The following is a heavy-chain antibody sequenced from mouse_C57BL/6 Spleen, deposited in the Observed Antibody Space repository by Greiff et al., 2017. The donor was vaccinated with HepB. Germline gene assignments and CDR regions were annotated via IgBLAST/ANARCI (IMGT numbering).Heavy chain of an antibody. CDR1: GYTFTSYW. CDR2: IDPSDSYT. Sequence: QVQLQQPGAELVKPGASVKLSCKASGYTFTSYWMQWVKQRPGQGLEWIGEIDPSDSYTNYNQKFKGKATLTVDTSSSTAYMQLSSLTSDDSAVYYCARRDYYGPYWYFDVWGTGTTVTVSS. J-gene: IGHJ1*03. D-gene: IGHD1-1*01. V-gene: IGHV1-50*01. CDR3: ARRDYYGPYWYFDV.